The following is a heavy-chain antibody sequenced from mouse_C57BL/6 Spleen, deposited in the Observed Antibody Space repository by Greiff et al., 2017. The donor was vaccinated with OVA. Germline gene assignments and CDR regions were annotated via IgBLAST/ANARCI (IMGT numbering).Heavy chain of an antibody. V-gene: IGHV1-55*01. CDR3: ARSDYYGSSYGWFAY. CDR2: IYPGSGST. D-gene: IGHD1-1*01. Sequence: QVQLQQPGAELVKPGASVKMSCKASGSTFPSYWITWVKQRPGQGLEWIGDIYPGSGSTNYNEKFKSKATLTVDTSSSTAYMQLSSLTSEDSAVYYCARSDYYGSSYGWFAYWGQGTLVTVSA. CDR1: GSTFPSYW. J-gene: IGHJ3*01.